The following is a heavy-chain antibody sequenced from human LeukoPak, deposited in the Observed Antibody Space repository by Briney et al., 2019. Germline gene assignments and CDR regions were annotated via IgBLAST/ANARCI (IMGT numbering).Heavy chain of an antibody. CDR2: INHSGST. CDR1: GGSFSGYY. CDR3: ARAQAVAVPR. J-gene: IGHJ4*02. Sequence: SETLSLTCTVYGGSFSGYYWSWIRQPPGKGLEWIGEINHSGSTNYNPSLKSRVTISVDTSKNQFSLKLSSVTAADTAVYYCARAQAVAVPRGGQGTLVTVSS. D-gene: IGHD6-19*01. V-gene: IGHV4-34*01.